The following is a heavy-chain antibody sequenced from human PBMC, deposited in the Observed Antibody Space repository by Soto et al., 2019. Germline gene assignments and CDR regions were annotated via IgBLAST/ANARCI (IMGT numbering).Heavy chain of an antibody. V-gene: IGHV3-23*01. CDR1: WVTWSTYG. J-gene: IGHJ5*02. CDR3: ATKAGLVSLYPPEFDP. CDR2: ISGSDGIT. D-gene: IGHD2-8*01. Sequence: WSSLRVWLSTAWVTWSTYGRSCVRHSPGKGLEWCSVISGSDGITYYADSVKGRFTISRDNCKNTFFLQMNSMRGEETAVYYCATKAGLVSLYPPEFDPRGKGPLVTVYS.